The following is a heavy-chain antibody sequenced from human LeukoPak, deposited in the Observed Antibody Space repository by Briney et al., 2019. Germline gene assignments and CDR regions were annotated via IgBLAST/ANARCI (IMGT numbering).Heavy chain of an antibody. Sequence: GGSLRLSCAASGFTFTNAWMTWVRQAPGKGLEWVGRVKSKTDGGTTDYAAPVKGRFTISKDDSKNTLYLQRNSLTTEDTAVYYCATDTKDMLTTIGALDFWGQGTLVTVSS. CDR3: ATDTKDMLTTIGALDF. CDR1: GFTFTNAW. J-gene: IGHJ4*02. D-gene: IGHD5-12*01. CDR2: VKSKTDGGTT. V-gene: IGHV3-15*01.